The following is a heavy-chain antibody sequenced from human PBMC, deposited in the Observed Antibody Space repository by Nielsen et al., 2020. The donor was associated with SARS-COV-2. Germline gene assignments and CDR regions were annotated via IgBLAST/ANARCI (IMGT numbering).Heavy chain of an antibody. CDR1: GFTFNTYN. V-gene: IGHV3-23*01. Sequence: GESLKKPCAATGFTFNTYNMAWVRQAPGKGPEWVATIRISGMTSFYADSVKGRFTISRDNSNNTLYLQMNSLRADDTAMYFCGGDYDFSDPTWIDCWGQGTLVTVSS. CDR2: IRISGMTS. D-gene: IGHD3-3*01. CDR3: GGDYDFSDPTWIDC. J-gene: IGHJ4*02.